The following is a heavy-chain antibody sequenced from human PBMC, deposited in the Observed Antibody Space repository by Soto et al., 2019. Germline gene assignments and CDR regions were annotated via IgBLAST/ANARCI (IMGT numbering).Heavy chain of an antibody. Sequence: PGGSLRLSCAASGFSFSDYYMTWIRQAPGQGLEWVSYISSRSGTIFYAESVKGRFTLSRDNSKNSMYLQMNSLRAEDTAVYYCAREVDRALVGSPHYFDYWGQGTLVTVSS. CDR1: GFSFSDYY. J-gene: IGHJ4*01. CDR2: ISSRSGTI. V-gene: IGHV3-11*01. CDR3: AREVDRALVGSPHYFDY. D-gene: IGHD5-18*01.